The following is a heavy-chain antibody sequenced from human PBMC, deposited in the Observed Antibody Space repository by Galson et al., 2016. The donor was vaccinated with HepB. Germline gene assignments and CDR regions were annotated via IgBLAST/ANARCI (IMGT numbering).Heavy chain of an antibody. D-gene: IGHD1-7*01. Sequence: SLRLSCAASGFTFSSYDMYWVRQAPGKGLEWMAVISFDGSNTYYADSVKGRFTISRDNSNNTLYLQMNSLRAEDTAVYYCAKDHHWNYVHSYYGMDLWGQGTTVTVSS. J-gene: IGHJ6*02. V-gene: IGHV3-30*18. CDR2: ISFDGSNT. CDR1: GFTFSSYD. CDR3: AKDHHWNYVHSYYGMDL.